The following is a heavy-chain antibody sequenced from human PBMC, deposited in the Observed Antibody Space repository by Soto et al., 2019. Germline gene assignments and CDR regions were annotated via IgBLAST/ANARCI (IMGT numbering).Heavy chain of an antibody. CDR2: LYHSGST. CDR3: ARWSGYYGMDV. D-gene: IGHD3-3*01. J-gene: IGHJ6*02. Sequence: QVQLQESGPGLVKPSGTLSLTCAVSGGSISSSNWWSWVRQPPGKGLEWIGELYHSGSTNYTPSLQCRATISVDKSKNQGSLKLSSVTAADTAVYYCARWSGYYGMDVGGQGTTVTVSS. CDR1: GGSISSSNW. V-gene: IGHV4-4*02.